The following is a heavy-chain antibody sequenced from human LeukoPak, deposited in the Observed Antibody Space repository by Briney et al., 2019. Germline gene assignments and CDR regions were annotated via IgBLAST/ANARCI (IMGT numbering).Heavy chain of an antibody. D-gene: IGHD2/OR15-2a*01. V-gene: IGHV3-74*01. CDR1: GFTFSGYW. Sequence: GGSLRLSCAASGFTFSGYWMHWVRQAPGKGLVWVSRINSDGTTTTYADSVRGRFTISRDNAKNSLYLQMNSLRAEDTAVYYCARSQWGTSFGRAGDFDYWGQGTLVTVSS. CDR2: INSDGTTT. CDR3: ARSQWGTSFGRAGDFDY. J-gene: IGHJ4*02.